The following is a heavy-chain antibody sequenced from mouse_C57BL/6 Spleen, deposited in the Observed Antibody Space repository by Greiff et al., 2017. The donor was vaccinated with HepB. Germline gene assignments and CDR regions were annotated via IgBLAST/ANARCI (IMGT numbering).Heavy chain of an antibody. CDR3: ARSPLVVYFDY. Sequence: EVQLQQSGPELVKPGASVKISCKASGYTFTDYYMNWVKQSHGKSLEWIGDINPNNGGTSYNQKFKGKATLTVDKSSSTAYMELRSLTSEDSAVYYCARSPLVVYFDYWGQGTTLTVSS. V-gene: IGHV1-26*01. CDR1: GYTFTDYY. D-gene: IGHD1-3*01. CDR2: INPNNGGT. J-gene: IGHJ2*01.